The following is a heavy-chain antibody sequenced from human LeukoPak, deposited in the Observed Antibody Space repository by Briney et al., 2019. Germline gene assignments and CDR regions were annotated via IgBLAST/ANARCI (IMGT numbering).Heavy chain of an antibody. CDR3: ARVQVLLTMGGEY. D-gene: IGHD2/OR15-2a*01. CDR1: GFTFSSYS. Sequence: TGGSLRLSCAASGFTFSSYSMNWVRQAPGKGLEWVSAISNSSNYIYYADSVKGRFTISRDNAKNSLLLQMNSLRAEGTAVYYCARVQVLLTMGGEYWGQGTLVTVSS. J-gene: IGHJ4*02. CDR2: ISNSSNYI. V-gene: IGHV3-21*01.